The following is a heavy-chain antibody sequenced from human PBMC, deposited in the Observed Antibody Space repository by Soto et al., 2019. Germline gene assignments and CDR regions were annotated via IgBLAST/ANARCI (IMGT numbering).Heavy chain of an antibody. CDR1: GGTFSSYA. J-gene: IGHJ4*02. D-gene: IGHD3-22*01. CDR2: IIPIFGTA. Sequence: QVQLVQSGAEVKKPGSSVQVSCKAYGGTFSSYAISWVRQAPGQGLEWMGGIIPIFGTANYAQKFHGRVTITADESTSTVYMELSSLRAEDTDVYYCARGYPYSYDSCGYYVYFDYWGQGMLVTVSS. V-gene: IGHV1-69*01. CDR3: ARGYPYSYDSCGYYVYFDY.